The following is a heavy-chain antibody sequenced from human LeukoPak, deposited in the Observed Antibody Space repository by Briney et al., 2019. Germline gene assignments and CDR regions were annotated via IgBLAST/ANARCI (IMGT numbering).Heavy chain of an antibody. D-gene: IGHD3-9*01. CDR2: IYYSGST. CDR1: GGSISSYY. CDR3: ARSEEDYDILTGYYLASGMDV. J-gene: IGHJ6*04. Sequence: SETLSLTCTVSGGSISSYYWSWIRQPPGKGLERIGYIYYSGSTNYNPSLKSRVTISVDTSKNQFSLKLSSVTAADTAVYYCARSEEDYDILTGYYLASGMDVWGKGTTVTVSS. V-gene: IGHV4-59*01.